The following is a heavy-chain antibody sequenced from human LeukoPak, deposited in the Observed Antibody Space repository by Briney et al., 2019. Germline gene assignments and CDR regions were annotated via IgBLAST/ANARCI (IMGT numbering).Heavy chain of an antibody. Sequence: ASVKVSCKPSGYTFTDYYIHWVRQAPGQGLEWMGRINPNSGGTNYAQKFQGRVTMTRDTSISTVYMDLRRLRSDDTAVYYCARGLEYYDNRRGDSWGQGTLVTVSS. CDR2: INPNSGGT. D-gene: IGHD3-16*01. J-gene: IGHJ4*02. CDR3: ARGLEYYDNRRGDS. CDR1: GYTFTDYY. V-gene: IGHV1-2*06.